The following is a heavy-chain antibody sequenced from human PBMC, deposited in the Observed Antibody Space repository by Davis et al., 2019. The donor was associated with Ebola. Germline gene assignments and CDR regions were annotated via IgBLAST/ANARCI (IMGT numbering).Heavy chain of an antibody. Sequence: SETLSLTCAVSGYSISSVYYWGWIRQPPGKGLEWIGSVYHSGNSYYNPSLKSRVTISVDTSKNHFPLKLSSVTAADTAVYYCARDGNWNGAEYFDYWGQGTLVTVSS. V-gene: IGHV4-38-2*02. J-gene: IGHJ4*02. CDR2: VYHSGNS. D-gene: IGHD1-1*01. CDR1: GYSISSVYY. CDR3: ARDGNWNGAEYFDY.